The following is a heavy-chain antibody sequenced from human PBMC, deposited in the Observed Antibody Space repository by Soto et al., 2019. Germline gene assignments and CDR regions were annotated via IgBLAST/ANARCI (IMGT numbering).Heavy chain of an antibody. D-gene: IGHD4-17*01. CDR1: GGTVITYA. J-gene: IGHJ4*02. CDR2: IVPIFGTV. V-gene: IGHV1-69*06. Sequence: QVQLVQSGAEVKKPGSSVKVSCKASGGTVITYAISWVRQAPGEGLEWMGGIVPIFGTVNYAQKLQGRVTITADNTTSKAYMELSSLRSEDTAVYYCARSPYGDYYFDYWGQGTLVTVSS. CDR3: ARSPYGDYYFDY.